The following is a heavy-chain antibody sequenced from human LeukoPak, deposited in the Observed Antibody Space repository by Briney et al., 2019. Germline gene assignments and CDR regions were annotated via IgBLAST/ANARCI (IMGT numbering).Heavy chain of an antibody. J-gene: IGHJ3*02. CDR2: IYTSGST. CDR1: GGSIISYY. CDR3: ARGPYSYDSSGAFDI. Sequence: SETLSLTCTVSGGSIISYYWSWIRQPAGKGLEWIGRIYTSGSTNYNPSLKSRVTMSVDTSKNQFSLELPSVTAANTAVYYCARGPYSYDSSGAFDIWGQGTMVTVSS. V-gene: IGHV4-4*07. D-gene: IGHD3-22*01.